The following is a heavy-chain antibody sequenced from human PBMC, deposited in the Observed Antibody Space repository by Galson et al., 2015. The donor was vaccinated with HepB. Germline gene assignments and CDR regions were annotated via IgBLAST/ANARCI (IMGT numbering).Heavy chain of an antibody. CDR1: GGTFSSYA. D-gene: IGHD4-17*01. Sequence: SVKVSCKASGGTFSSYAISWVRQAPGQGLEWMGGIIPIFGTANYAQKFQGRVTITADESTSTAYMELSRLRSDDTAVYYCARDYGDYFDYWGQGTLVTVSS. CDR3: ARDYGDYFDY. CDR2: IIPIFGTA. J-gene: IGHJ4*02. V-gene: IGHV1-69*13.